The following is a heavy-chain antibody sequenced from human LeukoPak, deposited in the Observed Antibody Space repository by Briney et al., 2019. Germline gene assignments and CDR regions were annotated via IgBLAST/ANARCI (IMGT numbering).Heavy chain of an antibody. CDR1: EFSFSTSW. V-gene: IGHV3-7*03. CDR2: IKADGSVT. D-gene: IGHD6-19*01. Sequence: PGGSLRLSCAASEFSFSTSWMSWVRQAPGKGLEWVANIKADGSVTYYGDSVKGRFIISRDNAKNSLYLQMNRLRAEDSAVYSCARDQGSGWWSFDYWGRGTLVTVSS. CDR3: ARDQGSGWWSFDY. J-gene: IGHJ4*02.